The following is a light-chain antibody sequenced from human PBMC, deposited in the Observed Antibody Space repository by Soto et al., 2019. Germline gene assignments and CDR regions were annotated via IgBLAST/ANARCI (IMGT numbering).Light chain of an antibody. CDR2: KAS. CDR1: QSISSW. J-gene: IGKJ2*01. V-gene: IGKV1-5*03. Sequence: DIQLTQSPSALSASVGDRVTITCRASQSISSWLTWFQQKPGKAPKLLIYKASSLESGVPSRFSGSGSGTEFTLTISSLQPDDFATYYCQQYNSYPYTFGQGTKLEIK. CDR3: QQYNSYPYT.